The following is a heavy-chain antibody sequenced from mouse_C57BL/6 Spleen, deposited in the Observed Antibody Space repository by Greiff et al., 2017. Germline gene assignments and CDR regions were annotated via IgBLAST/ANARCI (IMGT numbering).Heavy chain of an antibody. CDR2: ISSGSSTI. CDR1: GFNFSDYG. CDR3: ASNSYYPFAY. J-gene: IGHJ3*01. Sequence: EVQRVESGGGLVKPGGSLKLSCAASGFNFSDYGMHWVRQAPEKGLEWVAYISSGSSTIYYADTVKGRFTISRDNAKNTLFLQMTSLRSEDTAMYYCASNSYYPFAYWGQGTLVTVSA. V-gene: IGHV5-17*01. D-gene: IGHD2-10*01.